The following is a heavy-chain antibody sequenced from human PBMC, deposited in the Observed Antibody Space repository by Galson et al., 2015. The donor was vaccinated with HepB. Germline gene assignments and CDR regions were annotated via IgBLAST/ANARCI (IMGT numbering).Heavy chain of an antibody. CDR2: ISYDGSNK. D-gene: IGHD5-18*01. J-gene: IGHJ3*02. Sequence: SLRLSCAASGFTFSSYGMHWVRQAPGKGLEWVAVISYDGSNKYYADSVKGRFTISRDNSKNTLYLQMNSLRAEDTAVYYCAKDLGFRYNDAFDIWGQGTMVTVSS. CDR1: GFTFSSYG. CDR3: AKDLGFRYNDAFDI. V-gene: IGHV3-30*18.